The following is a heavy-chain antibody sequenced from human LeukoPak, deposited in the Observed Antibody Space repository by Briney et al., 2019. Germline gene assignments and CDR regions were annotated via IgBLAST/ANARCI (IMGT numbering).Heavy chain of an antibody. V-gene: IGHV3-30*18. Sequence: GGSLRLSCAASGFTFSSYGMHWVRQAPGKGLEWVAVISYDGSNKYYADSVKGRFTISRDNSKNTLYLQMNSLRAEDTALYYCAKDGYTEWLGLYYFDYWGQGTLVTVSS. D-gene: IGHD6-19*01. CDR3: AKDGYTEWLGLYYFDY. CDR1: GFTFSSYG. J-gene: IGHJ4*02. CDR2: ISYDGSNK.